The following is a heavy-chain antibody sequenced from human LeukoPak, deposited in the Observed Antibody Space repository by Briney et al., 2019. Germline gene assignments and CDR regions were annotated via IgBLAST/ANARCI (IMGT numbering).Heavy chain of an antibody. CDR3: ARSWQALDY. J-gene: IGHJ4*02. CDR2: INHSGST. CDR1: GGSFSGYY. V-gene: IGHV4-34*01. Sequence: PSETLSLTCAVYGGSFSGYYWSWIRQPPGKGLEWIGEINHSGSTNYNPSLKSRVTISVDTSKNQFSLKLSSVTAADTAVYYCARSWQALDYWGQGTLVTVSS.